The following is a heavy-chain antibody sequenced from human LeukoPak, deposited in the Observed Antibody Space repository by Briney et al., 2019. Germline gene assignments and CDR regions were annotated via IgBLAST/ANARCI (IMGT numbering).Heavy chain of an antibody. CDR3: AKGQEFLEWIYEY. Sequence: GGSLTLSCAASGFSFSDYAMTWVRQAPGKGLEWVSGISGGSGSKNYGDSVKGRFTISRDNSKNILFLQLSGLRADVTAVYYCAKGQEFLEWIYEYWGQGTLVTVSS. J-gene: IGHJ4*02. V-gene: IGHV3-23*01. D-gene: IGHD3-3*01. CDR1: GFSFSDYA. CDR2: ISGGSGSK.